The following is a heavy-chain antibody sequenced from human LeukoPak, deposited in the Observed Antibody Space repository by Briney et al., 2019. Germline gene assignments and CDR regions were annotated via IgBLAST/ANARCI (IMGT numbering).Heavy chain of an antibody. J-gene: IGHJ4*02. CDR1: GFTFSSYA. D-gene: IGHD3-22*01. CDR2: ISYDGSNK. CDR3: ARDIDYYDSSGYLDY. V-gene: IGHV3-30-3*01. Sequence: GGSQRLSCAASGFTFSSYAMHWVRQAPGKGLEWVAVISYDGSNKYYADSVKGRFTISRDNSKNTLYLQMNSLRAEDTAVYYCARDIDYYDSSGYLDYWGQGTLVTVSS.